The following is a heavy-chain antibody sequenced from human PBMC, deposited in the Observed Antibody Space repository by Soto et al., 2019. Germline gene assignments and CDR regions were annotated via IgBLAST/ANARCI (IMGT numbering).Heavy chain of an antibody. CDR1: GGSISSYY. CDR2: IYTSGST. D-gene: IGHD6-13*01. V-gene: IGHV4-4*07. CDR3: AGGAAADYFDY. Sequence: SETLSLTCTVSGGSISSYYWSWIRQPAGKGLEWIGRIYTSGSTYYNPSLKSRVTMSLDTYKNHFSLKLSSVTAADTAVYYCAGGAAADYFDYWGQGTLVTVSS. J-gene: IGHJ4*02.